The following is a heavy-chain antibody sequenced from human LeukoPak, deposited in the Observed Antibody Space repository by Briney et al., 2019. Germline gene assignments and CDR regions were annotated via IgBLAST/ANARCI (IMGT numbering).Heavy chain of an antibody. CDR3: VRATVKSSDFWRKGEACFDP. CDR1: GGTVSLYD. CDR2: IIPLFGTA. V-gene: IGHV1-69*05. Sequence: VASVKVSCKPSGGTVSLYDITWVRQAPGQGLEGIGWIIPLFGTAYYAQRFQGRVTVTTDESTGTAYLEMSSLRPEDTALYYCVRATVKSSDFWRKGEACFDPWGQGTLVTVSS. J-gene: IGHJ5*02. D-gene: IGHD3-3*01.